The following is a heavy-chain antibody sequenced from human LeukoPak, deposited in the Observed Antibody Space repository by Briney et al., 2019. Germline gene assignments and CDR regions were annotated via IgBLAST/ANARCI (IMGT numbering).Heavy chain of an antibody. CDR1: GHTFTSYG. V-gene: IGHV1-18*01. J-gene: IGHJ6*03. D-gene: IGHD4-17*01. CDR3: ARSDGDRDYYYYYMDV. CDR2: ISAYNGNT. Sequence: GASVKVSCKASGHTFTSYGISWVRQAPGQGLEWMGWISAYNGNTNYAQKLQGRVTMTTDTSTSTAYMELRSLRSDDTAVYYCARSDGDRDYYYYYMDVWGKGTTVTVSS.